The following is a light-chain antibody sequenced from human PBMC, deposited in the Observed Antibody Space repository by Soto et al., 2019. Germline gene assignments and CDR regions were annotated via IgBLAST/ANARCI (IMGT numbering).Light chain of an antibody. CDR3: QQSFTTPRT. V-gene: IGKV1-39*01. CDR1: QSINRY. CDR2: AAS. J-gene: IGKJ1*01. Sequence: DIQMTQSPSTLSASVGDRVTITCRASQSINRYLNWYQQKPGEAPKLLIYAASNLQSGVPSRFSGSGSGTDFTPTISSLQPEDFATYYCQQSFTTPRTFGQGTKVDIK.